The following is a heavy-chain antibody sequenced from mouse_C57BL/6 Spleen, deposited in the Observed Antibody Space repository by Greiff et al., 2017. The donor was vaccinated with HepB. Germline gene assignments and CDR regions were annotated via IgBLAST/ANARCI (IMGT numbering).Heavy chain of an antibody. CDR2: IDPENGDT. CDR3: TTVGLTGTGFDY. J-gene: IGHJ2*01. V-gene: IGHV14-4*01. D-gene: IGHD4-1*01. Sequence: VQLQESGAELVRPGASVKLSCTASGFNIKDDYMHWVKQRPEQGLEWIGWIDPENGDTEYASKFQGKATITADTSSNTAYLQLSSLTSEDTAVYYCTTVGLTGTGFDYWGQGTTLTVSS. CDR1: GFNIKDDY.